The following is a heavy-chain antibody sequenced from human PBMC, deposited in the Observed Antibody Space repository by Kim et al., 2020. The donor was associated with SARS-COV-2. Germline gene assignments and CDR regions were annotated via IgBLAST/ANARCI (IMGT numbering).Heavy chain of an antibody. CDR2: ISWNSGSI. V-gene: IGHV3-9*01. CDR1: GFTFGDYA. CDR3: AKVLESGYYYGSGSDFDY. J-gene: IGHJ4*02. Sequence: GGSLRLSCAASGFTFGDYAMHWVRQAPGKGLEWVSGISWNSGSIGYADSVKGRFTISRDNAKNSLYLQMNSLRAEDTALYYCAKVLESGYYYGSGSDFDYLGQGTLVTVSS. D-gene: IGHD3-10*01.